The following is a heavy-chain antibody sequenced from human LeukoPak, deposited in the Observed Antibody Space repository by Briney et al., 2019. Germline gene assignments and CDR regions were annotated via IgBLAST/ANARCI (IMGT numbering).Heavy chain of an antibody. CDR2: INSSGGT. D-gene: IGHD6-19*01. CDR3: ATTLSGWDAFDI. J-gene: IGHJ3*02. CDR1: GGSFRGYY. V-gene: IGHV4-34*01. Sequence: SETLSLTCAVSGGSFRGYYWNWIRQSPGKGLEWAGEINSSGGTSYNPSLKSRLTLSVDTSNYQFSLKLSSVTAADTAVYYCATTLSGWDAFDIWGQGTMVTVSS.